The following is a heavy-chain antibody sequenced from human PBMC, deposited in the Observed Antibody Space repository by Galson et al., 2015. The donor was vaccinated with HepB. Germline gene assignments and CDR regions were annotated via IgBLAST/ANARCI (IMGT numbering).Heavy chain of an antibody. CDR1: GFTFSSSH. D-gene: IGHD5-12*01. Sequence: SLRLSCAASGFTFSSSHMNWVRQAPGKGLEWVSYIRSTGRTIYYADSVKGRFTISRDNAKNSLYLQMNGLRDEDTAVYYCAAAGGYDSFDPWGQGTLVIVSS. J-gene: IGHJ5*02. CDR2: IRSTGRTI. CDR3: AAAGGYDSFDP. V-gene: IGHV3-48*03.